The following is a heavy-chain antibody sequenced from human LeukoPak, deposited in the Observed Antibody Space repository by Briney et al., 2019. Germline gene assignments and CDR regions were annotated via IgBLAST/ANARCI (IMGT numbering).Heavy chain of an antibody. CDR3: SRFTYCSGGSCCFDP. V-gene: IGHV3-49*04. CDR1: GFTFGDYA. D-gene: IGHD2-15*01. J-gene: IGHJ5*02. CDR2: ITSKAYGGTT. Sequence: PWRSLRLSCTASGFTFGDYATSWVRQAPGKGPEWIGFITSKAYGGTTEYAASVKGRFTISRDDSKNIAYLQMNSLKTEDTAVYYCSRFTYCSGGSCCFDPWGQGTLVTVSS.